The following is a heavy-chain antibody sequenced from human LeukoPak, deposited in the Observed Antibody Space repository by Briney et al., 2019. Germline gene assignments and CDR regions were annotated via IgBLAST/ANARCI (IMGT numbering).Heavy chain of an antibody. Sequence: SGGSLRLSCGASGFTFSNYWMSWVRQAPGKGLEWVANIKQDGSEKYYMDSVKGRFTISRDNAKNSLYLQMNSLRAEDTAVYYCARSKDRGYSGYGLDYWGQGTLVTVSS. CDR2: IKQDGSEK. CDR1: GFTFSNYW. CDR3: ARSKDRGYSGYGLDY. J-gene: IGHJ4*02. V-gene: IGHV3-7*01. D-gene: IGHD5-12*01.